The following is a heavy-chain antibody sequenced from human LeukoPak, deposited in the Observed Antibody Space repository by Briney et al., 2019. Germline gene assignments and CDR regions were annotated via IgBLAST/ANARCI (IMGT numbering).Heavy chain of an antibody. CDR3: ARGGWELRVLRAFDI. CDR1: GGSISSYY. V-gene: IGHV4-4*07. CDR2: IYTSGTT. D-gene: IGHD1-26*01. J-gene: IGHJ3*02. Sequence: SETLSLTCTVSGGSISSYYWSWIRQPAGKGLEWIGRIYTSGTTHYNPSLKSRVTMSVDTSKNQFSLKLSSVTAADTAVYYCARGGWELRVLRAFDIWGQGTMVTVSS.